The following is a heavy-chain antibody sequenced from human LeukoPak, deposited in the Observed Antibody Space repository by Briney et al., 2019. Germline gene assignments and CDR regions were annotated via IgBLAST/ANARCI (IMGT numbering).Heavy chain of an antibody. V-gene: IGHV5-51*01. J-gene: IGHJ4*02. D-gene: IGHD5-18*01. Sequence: ESLKISCQTSGYTFSNYWIGWVRQMPGKGLEWMGSIYPADSDTRYSPSFQGHVTISADESISTASLQWTSLKASDTAMYYCATLLGSTAIDYWGQGTLVTVSS. CDR3: ATLLGSTAIDY. CDR2: IYPADSDT. CDR1: GYTFSNYW.